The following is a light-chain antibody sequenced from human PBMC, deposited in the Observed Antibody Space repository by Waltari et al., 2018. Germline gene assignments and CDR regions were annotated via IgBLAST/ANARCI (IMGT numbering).Light chain of an antibody. CDR3: QSHDSSLSGWV. Sequence: QSVLTQPPSVSGAPGQRVTIPCTGSTSNIGAGFDVHWYQHLQGTAPKLLISADNTRPSGVADRFSGSQSGTSASLAITGLQAEDEADYYCQSHDSSLSGWVFGGGTKLTVL. CDR2: ADN. V-gene: IGLV1-40*01. CDR1: TSNIGAGFD. J-gene: IGLJ3*02.